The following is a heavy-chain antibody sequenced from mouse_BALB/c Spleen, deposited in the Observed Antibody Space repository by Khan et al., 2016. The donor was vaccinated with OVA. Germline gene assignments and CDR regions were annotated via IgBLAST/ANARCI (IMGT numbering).Heavy chain of an antibody. CDR3: ARTYFSYGSYGDYYAMDY. CDR1: GFSLTNYG. V-gene: IGHV2-2*02. CDR2: IWSGGST. J-gene: IGHJ4*01. Sequence: QVQLKESGPGLVQPSQSLSITCTVSGFSLTNYGVHWVRQSPGKGLEWLGVIWSGGSTDSNAAFISRLSINKDNSKSQVFFRMNSLQANDTAIYYCARTYFSYGSYGDYYAMDYWGQGTSVTVSP. D-gene: IGHD2-1*01.